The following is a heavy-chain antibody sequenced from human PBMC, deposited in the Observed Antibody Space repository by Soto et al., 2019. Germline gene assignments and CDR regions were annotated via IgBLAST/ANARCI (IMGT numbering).Heavy chain of an antibody. CDR1: GGSISSGGYY. J-gene: IGHJ4*02. CDR3: ARVARTGQYYFDF. CDR2: IYYTGST. V-gene: IGHV4-61*08. D-gene: IGHD1-1*01. Sequence: SETLSLTCTVSGGSISSGGYYWSWIRQLSGKGLEWMGYIYYTGSTNYNPSLKSLVSISVDTSKNQFSLKLSSVTAAYTAVYYCARVARTGQYYFDFWGQGALVTVSS.